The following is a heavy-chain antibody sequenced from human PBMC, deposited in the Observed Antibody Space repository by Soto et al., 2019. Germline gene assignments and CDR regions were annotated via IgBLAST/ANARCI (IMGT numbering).Heavy chain of an antibody. V-gene: IGHV3-21*01. J-gene: IGHJ4*02. D-gene: IGHD3-22*01. Sequence: VGSLRLSCAASGFTFSSYSMNWVRQAPGKGLEWVSSISSSSSYIYYADSVKGRFTISRDNAKNSLYLQMNSLRAEDTAVYYCARRLHNYYDSSGYSADFDYWGQGTLVTVSS. CDR2: ISSSSSYI. CDR3: ARRLHNYYDSSGYSADFDY. CDR1: GFTFSSYS.